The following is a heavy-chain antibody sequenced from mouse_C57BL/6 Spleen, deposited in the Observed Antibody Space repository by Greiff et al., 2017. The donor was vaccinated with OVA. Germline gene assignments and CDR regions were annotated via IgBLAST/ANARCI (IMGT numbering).Heavy chain of an antibody. D-gene: IGHD2-2*01. V-gene: IGHV1-52*01. CDR2: IDPSDSET. J-gene: IGHJ3*01. CDR1: GYTFTSYW. CDR3: ARGSTMVTKFAY. Sequence: QVQLQQPGAELVRPGSSVKLSCKASGYTFTSYWMHWVKQRPIQGLEWIGNIDPSDSETHYNQKFKDKATLTVDKSSSTAYMQLISLTSEDSAVYYCARGSTMVTKFAYWGQGTLVTVSA.